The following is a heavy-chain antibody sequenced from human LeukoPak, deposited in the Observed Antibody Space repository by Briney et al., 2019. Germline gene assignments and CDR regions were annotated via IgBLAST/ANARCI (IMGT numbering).Heavy chain of an antibody. V-gene: IGHV3-66*01. CDR2: IYSGGST. CDR3: AREYGSGSYLSVDP. CDR1: GFTVSSNY. Sequence: PGGSLRLSCAASGFTVSSNYMSWVRQAPGKGLEWVSVIYSGGSTYYADSAKGRFTISRDNSKNTLYLQMNSLRAEDTAVYYCAREYGSGSYLSVDPWGQGTLVTVSS. J-gene: IGHJ5*02. D-gene: IGHD3-10*01.